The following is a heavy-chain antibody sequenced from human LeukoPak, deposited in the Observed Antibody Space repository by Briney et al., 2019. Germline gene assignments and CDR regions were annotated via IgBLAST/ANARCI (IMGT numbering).Heavy chain of an antibody. CDR3: ARLWIVATWFDA. D-gene: IGHD2-2*03. CDR1: NGSMTSDSYY. Sequence: PSEALSLTCTVSNGSMTSDSYYWAWVRQLPGKGLEWIGTIFYSGKTYYSASLKSRVTVSLDTSKKNFSLRLSSVTAADTAVYYCARLWIVATWFDAWGQGALVTLSS. J-gene: IGHJ5*02. CDR2: IFYSGKT. V-gene: IGHV4-39*02.